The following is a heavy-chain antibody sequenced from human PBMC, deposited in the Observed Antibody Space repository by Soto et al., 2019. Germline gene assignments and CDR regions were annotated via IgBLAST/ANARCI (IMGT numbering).Heavy chain of an antibody. D-gene: IGHD1-1*01. J-gene: IGHJ2*01. V-gene: IGHV3-20*01. CDR3: ARKPHWQYWYFDL. CDR2: ISGSGVIA. CDR1: GFAFQNHG. Sequence: EVQLVESGGSVIRPGGSLRLSCAASGFAFQNHGMAWVRQVPGKGLEWVAGISGSGVIAGYADSVKGRFTISRDNGENSLYLEINNLGVEDTALYHCARKPHWQYWYFDLWGRGTLVTVSS.